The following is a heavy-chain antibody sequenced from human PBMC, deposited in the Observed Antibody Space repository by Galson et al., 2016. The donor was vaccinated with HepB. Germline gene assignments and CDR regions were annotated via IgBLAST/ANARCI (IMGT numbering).Heavy chain of an antibody. CDR2: IKQDGSDK. CDR3: NRKGDALDV. J-gene: IGHJ6*01. Sequence: SLRLSCAASGFTFSSYWMSWIRQAPGKGLEWVANIKQDGSDKYYVDSVKGRFTISRDNTKNSLFLEMNSLRAEDTAVYHFNRKGDALDVWGQGTTVTVSS. D-gene: IGHD2/OR15-2a*01. V-gene: IGHV3-7*02. CDR1: GFTFSSYW.